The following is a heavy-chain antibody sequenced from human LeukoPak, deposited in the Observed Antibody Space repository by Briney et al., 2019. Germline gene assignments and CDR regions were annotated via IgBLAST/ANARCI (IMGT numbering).Heavy chain of an antibody. CDR1: GGSISGSY. J-gene: IGHJ4*02. CDR2: IYYSGST. V-gene: IGHV4-59*01. CDR3: ARVWSSSGWAFDY. Sequence: SETLSLTCTVSGGSISGSYWSWVRQPPGKGLKWIGYIYYSGSTTYNPSLKSRVTISVDTSKNQFSLKLNSVTAADTAVYYCARVWSSSGWAFDYWGQGTLVTVSS. D-gene: IGHD6-19*01.